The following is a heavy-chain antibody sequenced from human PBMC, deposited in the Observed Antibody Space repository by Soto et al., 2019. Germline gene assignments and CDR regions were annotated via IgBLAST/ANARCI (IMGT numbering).Heavy chain of an antibody. CDR1: GGTFSSCA. Sequence: SVKVSCKASGGTFSSCAISCVRQAPGQGLEWMGGIIPIFGTANYAQKFQGRVTITADESTSTAYMELSSLRSEDTAVYYCARSPRPYDSSGPLRYWGQGTLVTVSS. CDR3: ARSPRPYDSSGPLRY. J-gene: IGHJ4*02. D-gene: IGHD3-22*01. CDR2: IIPIFGTA. V-gene: IGHV1-69*13.